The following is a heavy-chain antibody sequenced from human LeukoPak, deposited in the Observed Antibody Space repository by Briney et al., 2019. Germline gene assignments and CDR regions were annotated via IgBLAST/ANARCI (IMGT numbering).Heavy chain of an antibody. CDR3: ARGSKIYCSGGSCYADY. CDR2: ISAYNGNT. V-gene: IGHV1-18*01. J-gene: IGHJ4*02. D-gene: IGHD2-15*01. Sequence: ASVKVSCKASGYTFTSYGISWVRQAPGQGLEWMGWISAYNGNTNYAQKLQGRVTMTTDTSTSTAYMELRSLRSDDTAVYYCARGSKIYCSGGSCYADYWGQGILVTVSS. CDR1: GYTFTSYG.